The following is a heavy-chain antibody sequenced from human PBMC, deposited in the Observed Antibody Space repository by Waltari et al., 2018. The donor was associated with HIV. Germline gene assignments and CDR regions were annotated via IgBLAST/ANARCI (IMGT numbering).Heavy chain of an antibody. Sequence: QVQLQESGPGLVKPSETLSLTCTVSGGSISSYYWSWTRQPPGKGLEWIGYIYYSGSTNYNPSLKSRVTISVDTSKNQFSLKLSSVTAADTAVYYCARLDSSGYYQLDYWGQGTLVTVSS. CDR3: ARLDSSGYYQLDY. J-gene: IGHJ4*02. D-gene: IGHD3-22*01. CDR2: IYYSGST. CDR1: GGSISSYY. V-gene: IGHV4-59*08.